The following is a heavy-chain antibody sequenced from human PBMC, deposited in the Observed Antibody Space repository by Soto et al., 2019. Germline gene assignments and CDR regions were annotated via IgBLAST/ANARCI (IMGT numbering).Heavy chain of an antibody. D-gene: IGHD4-17*01. CDR1: GYTFTSYA. CDR3: APRLYGDQTFFDY. Sequence: ASVKVSCKASGYTFTSYAIHSVRQAPGQKREWMGWINAGNGNTKYSQSFQGRVTFARDTSANTVYMKLRSMRSEDTAVYYCAPRLYGDQTFFDYWGQGALVSVSS. J-gene: IGHJ4*02. V-gene: IGHV1-3*01. CDR2: INAGNGNT.